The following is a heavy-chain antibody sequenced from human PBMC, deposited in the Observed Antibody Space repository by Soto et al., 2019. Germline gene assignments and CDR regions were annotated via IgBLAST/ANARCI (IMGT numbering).Heavy chain of an antibody. D-gene: IGHD3-3*01. CDR2: VYYGGST. V-gene: IGHV4-59*01. CDR1: GGSIRSYY. J-gene: IGHJ4*02. CDR3: AGEGALATFGVV. Sequence: ETLSLTCTVSGGSIRSYYWTWIRQPPGRGLEWIGHVYYGGSTNYNPSLQSRVTISLDTSKNQFSLRLTSMTAADAAVYYCAGEGALATFGVVWGQGTRVTVSS.